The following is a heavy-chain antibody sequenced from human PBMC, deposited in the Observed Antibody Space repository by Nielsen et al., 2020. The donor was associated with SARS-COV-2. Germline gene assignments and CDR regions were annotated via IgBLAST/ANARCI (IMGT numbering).Heavy chain of an antibody. V-gene: IGHV3-48*03. J-gene: IGHJ6*02. CDR1: GFTFSSYE. D-gene: IGHD1-26*01. CDR3: ARDNSGSYYDYYYGMDV. Sequence: GESLKISCAASGFTFSSYEMNWVRQAPGKGLEWVSYISSSGSTIYYADSVKGRFAISRDNAKNSLYLQMNSLRAEDTAVYYCARDNSGSYYDYYYGMDVWGQGTTVTVSS. CDR2: ISSSGSTI.